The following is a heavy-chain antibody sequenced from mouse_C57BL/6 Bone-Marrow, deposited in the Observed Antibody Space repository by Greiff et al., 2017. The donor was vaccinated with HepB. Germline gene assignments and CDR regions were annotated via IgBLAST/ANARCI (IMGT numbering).Heavy chain of an antibody. D-gene: IGHD2-5*01. Sequence: QVQLKESGPGLVAPSQSLSITCTVSGFSLTSYGVSWVRQPPGKGLEWLGVIGGDGSTNYHTEHIYRLGISKENSKSQVLLKLNSLQTDDTATYYCAKGDYYSKPWFAYWGQGTLVTVSA. CDR2: IGGDGST. CDR1: GFSLTSYG. CDR3: AKGDYYSKPWFAY. V-gene: IGHV2-3*01. J-gene: IGHJ3*01.